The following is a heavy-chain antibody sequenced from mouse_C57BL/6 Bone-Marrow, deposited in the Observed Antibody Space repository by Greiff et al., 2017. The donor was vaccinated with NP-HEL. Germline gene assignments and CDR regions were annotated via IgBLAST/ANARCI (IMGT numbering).Heavy chain of an antibody. D-gene: IGHD1-1*01. CDR2: ISSGSSTI. CDR3: ARVYYGSSYPYYFDY. Sequence: EVQRVESGGGLVKPGGSLKLSCAASGFTFSDYGMHWVRQAPEKGLEWVAYISSGSSTIYYADTVKGRFTISRDNAKNTLFLQMTSLRSEDTAIYYFARVYYGSSYPYYFDYWGQGTTLTVSS. V-gene: IGHV5-17*01. J-gene: IGHJ2*01. CDR1: GFTFSDYG.